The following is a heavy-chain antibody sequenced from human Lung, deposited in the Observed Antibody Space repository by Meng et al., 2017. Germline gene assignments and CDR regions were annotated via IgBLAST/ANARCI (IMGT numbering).Heavy chain of an antibody. V-gene: IGHV4-34*01. CDR2: INHSGST. J-gene: IGHJ4*02. Sequence: LPQWGAGLLKPSETLSLTCVVSGGSFSDYYWSWIRQPPGKGLEWIGEINHSGSTNYNPSLESRATITVDTSQNNLSLKLSSVTAADSAVYYCARGPTTIAHDFDYWGQGTLVTVSS. CDR3: ARGPTTIAHDFDY. D-gene: IGHD4-11*01. CDR1: GGSFSDYY.